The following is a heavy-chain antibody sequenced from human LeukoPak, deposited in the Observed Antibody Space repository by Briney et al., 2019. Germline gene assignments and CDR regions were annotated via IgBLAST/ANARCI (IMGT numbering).Heavy chain of an antibody. CDR3: AKVKEGPITIFGVVIERYYYYGMDV. D-gene: IGHD3-3*01. V-gene: IGHV3-43*02. CDR1: GFTFDDYA. Sequence: GGSLRLSCAASGFTFDDYAMHWVRQAPGKGLEWVSLISGDGGSTYYADSVKGRFTISRGNSKNSLYLQMNSLRTEDTALYYCAKVKEGPITIFGVVIERYYYYGMDVWGQGTTVTVSS. J-gene: IGHJ6*02. CDR2: ISGDGGST.